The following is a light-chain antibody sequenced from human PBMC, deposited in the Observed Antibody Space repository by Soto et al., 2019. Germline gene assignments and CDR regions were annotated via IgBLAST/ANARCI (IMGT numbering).Light chain of an antibody. Sequence: EFLLTPSPSTLSLSSVVIASLSFLASQGINTYLTWYQQKPGQAPRLLIYDALNRATGIPARFSGSGSGTDFTLTISSLEPEDFAVYYCQQRSNWPPITFGQGTKVDIK. CDR1: QGINTY. J-gene: IGKJ1*01. V-gene: IGKV3-11*01. CDR3: QQRSNWPPIT. CDR2: DAL.